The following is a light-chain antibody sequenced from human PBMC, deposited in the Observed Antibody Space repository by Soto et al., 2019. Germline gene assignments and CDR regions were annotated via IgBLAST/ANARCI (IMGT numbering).Light chain of an antibody. J-gene: IGLJ2*01. CDR1: SSNIGSNT. CDR2: SNN. Sequence: QSVLTQPPSASGTPGQRVTISCSGSSSNIGSNTVNWYQQLPGTAPKLLIYSNNQRPSGVPDRVSGSKSGTSASLAISGLQSEDEADYYCAACEDSLMVAVFGGGTKLTVL. CDR3: AACEDSLMVAV. V-gene: IGLV1-44*01.